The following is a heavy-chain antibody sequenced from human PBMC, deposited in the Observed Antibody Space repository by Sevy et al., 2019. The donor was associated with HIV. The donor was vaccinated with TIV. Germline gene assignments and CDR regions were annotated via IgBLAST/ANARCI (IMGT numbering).Heavy chain of an antibody. Sequence: SETLSLTCTVSGDSVSSGNYYWSWIRQPPGKGLEWIGYHFYSGSTTYNPSLKSRVTISVDRSKNQFSLKLSSVTAADTAVYYCARGAAASDYWGQGTLVTVSS. CDR3: ARGAAASDY. CDR1: GDSVSSGNYY. D-gene: IGHD6-13*01. J-gene: IGHJ4*02. V-gene: IGHV4-61*01. CDR2: HFYSGST.